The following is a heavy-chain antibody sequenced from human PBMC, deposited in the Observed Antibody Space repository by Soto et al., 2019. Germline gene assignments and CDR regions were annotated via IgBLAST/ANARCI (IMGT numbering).Heavy chain of an antibody. V-gene: IGHV3-23*01. Sequence: GGSLRLSCAASGFTFSTFAMIWVRQAPGKGLEWVAAISGSGVNTFYADSVKGRFTISRDNSKNILYLQMTSLRAEDTAVYHRAKAVYTGPDYGFDTWGQGSLVTVSS. CDR1: GFTFSTFA. J-gene: IGHJ4*02. CDR3: AKAVYTGPDYGFDT. D-gene: IGHD4-17*01. CDR2: ISGSGVNT.